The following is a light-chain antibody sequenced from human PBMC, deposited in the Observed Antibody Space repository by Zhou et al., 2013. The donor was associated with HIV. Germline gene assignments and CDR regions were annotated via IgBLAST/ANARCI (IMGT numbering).Light chain of an antibody. Sequence: EIVMTQSPATLSVSPGERATLSCRASQSVSSNVAWYQQRPGQAPRLLISDASHRATGVPARFTGSGSETDFTLTISSLEPEDFATYYCQQYNNYVPITFGRGTRLEIK. CDR2: DAS. CDR3: QQYNNYVPIT. V-gene: IGKV3D-15*01. CDR1: QSVSSN. J-gene: IGKJ5*01.